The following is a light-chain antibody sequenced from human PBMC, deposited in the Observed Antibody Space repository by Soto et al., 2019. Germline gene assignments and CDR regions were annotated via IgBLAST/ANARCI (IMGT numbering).Light chain of an antibody. CDR1: QDTNNY. Sequence: DIQLTQSPSSLSASVGDRVSISCQANQDTNNYLNWYHQKPAKAPRLVIYDTSTLEIGVTSRFGGSRSGTEFTFTSTCLQPEDVGTYYCQQYNEGPYTFGHGKQVEMK. CDR3: QQYNEGPYT. CDR2: DTS. J-gene: IGKJ2*01. V-gene: IGKV1-33*01.